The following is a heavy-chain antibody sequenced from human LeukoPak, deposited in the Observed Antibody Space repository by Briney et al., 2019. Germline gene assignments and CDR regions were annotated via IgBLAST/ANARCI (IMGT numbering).Heavy chain of an antibody. CDR1: GFTFSSYG. D-gene: IGHD3-10*01. J-gene: IGHJ4*02. Sequence: GGSLRLSCAASGFTFSSYGMHWVRQAPGKGLEWVAVISYDGSNKYYADPVKGRFTISRDNSKNTLYLQMNSLRVEDTAVYYCEKDVRALNNYGSGSSGFYWGQGTLVTVSS. CDR3: EKDVRALNNYGSGSSGFY. V-gene: IGHV3-30*18. CDR2: ISYDGSNK.